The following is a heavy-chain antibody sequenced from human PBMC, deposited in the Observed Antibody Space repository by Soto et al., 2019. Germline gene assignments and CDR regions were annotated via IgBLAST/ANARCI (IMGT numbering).Heavy chain of an antibody. CDR1: GGSISSYY. J-gene: IGHJ6*02. CDR2: NYYSGST. Sequence: QVQLQESGPGLVKPSETLSLTCTVSGGSISSYYWSWIRQPPGKGLEWIGYNYYSGSTNYNPSLKSRVTISVDTSKNQFSLKLSSVTAADTAVYYCARVDSVIAAAAYYYYGMDVWGQGTTVTVSS. CDR3: ARVDSVIAAAAYYYYGMDV. D-gene: IGHD6-13*01. V-gene: IGHV4-59*01.